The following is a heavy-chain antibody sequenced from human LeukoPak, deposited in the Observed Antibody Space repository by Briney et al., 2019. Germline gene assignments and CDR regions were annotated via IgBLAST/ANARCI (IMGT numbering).Heavy chain of an antibody. J-gene: IGHJ2*01. D-gene: IGHD3-16*01. CDR2: ISWNSGSI. CDR3: GKKKRPTVLGVYFYL. CDR1: GFTFGDYA. V-gene: IGHV3-9*01. Sequence: HPGRSLTLSCAASGFTFGDYAMLWVRPAPGEGLEWVSGISWNSGSIGYAPPVKGRLTISRDNAKNFLYLQMNCLRAEDTALYYCGKKKRPTVLGVYFYLWGRGTLVIFSS.